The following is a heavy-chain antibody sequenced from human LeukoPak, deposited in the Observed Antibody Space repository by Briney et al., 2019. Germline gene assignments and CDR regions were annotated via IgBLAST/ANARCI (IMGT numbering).Heavy chain of an antibody. Sequence: ASVKVSCKASGGTFSSYAISWVRQAPGQGLEWMGIIKPSDGSTSYGQKLQGRVTMTRDMSTNTVYMELSSLRSEDTAVYYCARGDYYDSSGRYYYYYYMDVWGKGTTVTISS. D-gene: IGHD3-22*01. J-gene: IGHJ6*03. CDR1: GGTFSSYA. V-gene: IGHV1-46*04. CDR3: ARGDYYDSSGRYYYYYYMDV. CDR2: IKPSDGST.